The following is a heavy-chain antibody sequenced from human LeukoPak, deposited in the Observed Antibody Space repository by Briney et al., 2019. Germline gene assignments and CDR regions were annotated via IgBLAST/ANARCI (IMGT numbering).Heavy chain of an antibody. Sequence: PGGSLRPSCAASGFTFSSYAMSWVRQAPGKGLEWVSAISGSGGSTYYADSVKGRFTISRDNSKNTLYLQMNSLRAEDTAVYYCAKRGDYELYYYYGMDVWGQGTTVTVSS. J-gene: IGHJ6*02. CDR2: ISGSGGST. CDR1: GFTFSSYA. D-gene: IGHD4-17*01. V-gene: IGHV3-23*01. CDR3: AKRGDYELYYYYGMDV.